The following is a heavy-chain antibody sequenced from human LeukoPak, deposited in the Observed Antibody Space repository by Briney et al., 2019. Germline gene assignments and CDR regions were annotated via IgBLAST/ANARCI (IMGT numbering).Heavy chain of an antibody. CDR2: IWYDGSNK. CDR3: ARDPHGDYVLDY. V-gene: IGHV3-33*01. CDR1: GFTFSSYG. Sequence: PGGSLRLSCAASGFTFSSYGMHWVLQAPGKGLEWVAVIWYDGSNKYYADSVKGRFTISRDNSNNTLYLQMNSLRAEDTAVYYCARDPHGDYVLDYWGQGTLVTVSS. J-gene: IGHJ4*02. D-gene: IGHD4-17*01.